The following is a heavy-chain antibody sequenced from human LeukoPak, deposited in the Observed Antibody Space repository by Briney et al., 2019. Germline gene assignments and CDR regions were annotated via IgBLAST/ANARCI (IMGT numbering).Heavy chain of an antibody. Sequence: SETLSLTGTGSGVSISSYYWSWIRQPAGKGLEWIGRIYTSGSTNYNSSLKSRVTMSVDTSKNQFSLKLSSVTAADTAVYYCARDQGVPADDASDIWGQGTMVTVSS. CDR3: ARDQGVPADDASDI. CDR2: IYTSGST. J-gene: IGHJ3*02. V-gene: IGHV4-4*07. D-gene: IGHD2-2*01. CDR1: GVSISSYY.